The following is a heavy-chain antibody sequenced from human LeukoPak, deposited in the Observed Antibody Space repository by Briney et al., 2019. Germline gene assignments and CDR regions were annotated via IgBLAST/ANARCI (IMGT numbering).Heavy chain of an antibody. Sequence: ASVKVSCKASGFTFTSSAMQWVRQARGQRLEWIGWIVVGSGNTNYAQKFQERVTITRDMSTSTAYMELSSLRSEDTAVHYCAAGNYDYVWGSYRYDYWGQGTLVTVSS. CDR1: GFTFTSSA. CDR2: IVVGSGNT. D-gene: IGHD3-16*02. CDR3: AAGNYDYVWGSYRYDY. V-gene: IGHV1-58*02. J-gene: IGHJ4*02.